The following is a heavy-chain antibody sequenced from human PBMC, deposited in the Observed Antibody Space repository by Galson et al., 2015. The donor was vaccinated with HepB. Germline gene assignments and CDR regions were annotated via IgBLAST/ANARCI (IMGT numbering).Heavy chain of an antibody. CDR2: ISQSGGST. Sequence: SLRLSCAASGFTFRTYAMSWVRQAPGKGLEWVSLISQSGGSTYYADSVKGHFTISRDNSKNTLYLQMNSLRAEDTAVYFCATGRLVRSRKFDYWGQGILVTVSS. CDR3: ATGRLVRSRKFDY. D-gene: IGHD6-19*01. CDR1: GFTFRTYA. V-gene: IGHV3-23*01. J-gene: IGHJ4*02.